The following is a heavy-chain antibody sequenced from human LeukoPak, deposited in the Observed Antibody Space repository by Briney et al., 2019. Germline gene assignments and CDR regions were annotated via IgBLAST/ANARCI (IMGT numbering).Heavy chain of an antibody. CDR2: IKQDGGEK. Sequence: GGSLRLSCAASGFIFSSYWMSWVRQAPGKGLEWVANIKQDGGEKYYVDSVKGRFTISVDNAKRSLYLQMNSLKAEDTAVYYCARDPHWGAGYFDFWGQGALVTVSS. CDR1: GFIFSSYW. J-gene: IGHJ4*02. V-gene: IGHV3-7*01. CDR3: ARDPHWGAGYFDF. D-gene: IGHD1-26*01.